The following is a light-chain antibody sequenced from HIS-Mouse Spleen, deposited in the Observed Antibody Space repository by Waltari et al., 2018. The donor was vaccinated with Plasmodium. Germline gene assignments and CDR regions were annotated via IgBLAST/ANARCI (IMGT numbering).Light chain of an antibody. CDR1: ALPKKY. J-gene: IGLJ3*02. CDR3: YSTDSSGNHRV. V-gene: IGLV3-10*01. CDR2: EDS. Sequence: SYELTQPPSVSVSPGQTARITCSGDALPKKYAYWYQQKSGQAPVLVIYEDSQRPSGIPERFSGSSSGTMATLTISGAQVEDEADYYCYSTDSSGNHRVFGGVTKLTVL.